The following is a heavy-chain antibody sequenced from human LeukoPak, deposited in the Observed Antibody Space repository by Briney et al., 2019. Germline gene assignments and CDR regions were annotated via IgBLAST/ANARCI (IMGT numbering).Heavy chain of an antibody. D-gene: IGHD1-1*01. J-gene: IGHJ4*02. CDR2: LSSSGSAL. Sequence: GGSLRLSCEDSGFTFRSYEMNWVRQAPGKGLEWIAYLSSSGSALSYADSVKGRFTISRDNAKNSLYLQMNSLRAEDTAVYYCAKGSNNYPDNFDYWGQGTLVTVSS. CDR1: GFTFRSYE. V-gene: IGHV3-48*03. CDR3: AKGSNNYPDNFDY.